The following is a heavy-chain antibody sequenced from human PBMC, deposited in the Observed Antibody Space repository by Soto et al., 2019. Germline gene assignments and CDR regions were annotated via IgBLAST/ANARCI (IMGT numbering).Heavy chain of an antibody. CDR1: GYTFTGYY. CDR3: ARERFQVISDGMDV. Sequence: ASVKVSCKASGYTFTGYYVHWVRETPGQGLEWMGWINPETGGTSYAQKFQGRVTLSRDTSINTAYLELSSLRFDDAAVYFCARERFQVISDGMDVWGQGTTVTVSS. J-gene: IGHJ6*02. D-gene: IGHD2-21*01. CDR2: INPETGGT. V-gene: IGHV1-2*02.